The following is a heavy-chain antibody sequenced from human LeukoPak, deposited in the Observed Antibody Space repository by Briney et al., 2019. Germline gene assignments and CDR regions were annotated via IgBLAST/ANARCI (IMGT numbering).Heavy chain of an antibody. V-gene: IGHV1-69*05. Sequence: VASVKVSCKASGGTFSSYAITWVRQAPGQGLEWMGRIIPIFGTANYARKFQGRVTITTDESTSTAYMELSTLRSDDTAVYHCARERPPGDSSNWFLEGYFDIWGQGTLVTVSS. CDR2: IIPIFGTA. CDR3: ARERPPGDSSNWFLEGYFDI. CDR1: GGTFSSYA. J-gene: IGHJ4*02. D-gene: IGHD6-13*01.